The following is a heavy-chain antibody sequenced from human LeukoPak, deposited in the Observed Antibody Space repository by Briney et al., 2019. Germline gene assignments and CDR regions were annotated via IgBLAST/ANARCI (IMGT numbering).Heavy chain of an antibody. V-gene: IGHV4-30-2*01. J-gene: IGHJ5*02. CDR2: IYHSGST. D-gene: IGHD3-9*01. CDR3: ARVKSIDWLFGSSFDP. CDR1: GGSISSGGYS. Sequence: SQTLSLTCAVSGGSISSGGYSWSWIRQPPGKGLEWIGYIYHSGSTNYNPSLKSRVTISVDTSKNQFSLKLSSVTAADTAVYYCARVKSIDWLFGSSFDPWGQGTLVTVSS.